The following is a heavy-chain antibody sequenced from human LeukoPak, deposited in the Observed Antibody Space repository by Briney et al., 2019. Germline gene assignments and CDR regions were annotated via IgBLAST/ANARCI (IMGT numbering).Heavy chain of an antibody. D-gene: IGHD5-18*01. CDR3: ARDERWIQFNY. Sequence: PGGSLRLSCVASGFTFSTFGMTWVRQTPGNGLEWVSSISGGGDNTYYADSVKGRFTISRDNSKNTLYLHMNGLRVEDTAIYYCARDERWIQFNYWGQGTLVTVSS. J-gene: IGHJ4*02. CDR1: GFTFSTFG. V-gene: IGHV3-23*01. CDR2: ISGGGDNT.